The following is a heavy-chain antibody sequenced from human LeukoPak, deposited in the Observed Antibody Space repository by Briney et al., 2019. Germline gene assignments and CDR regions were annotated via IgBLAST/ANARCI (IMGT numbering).Heavy chain of an antibody. CDR3: AKEDIVVVPAAD. J-gene: IGHJ4*02. CDR1: GFSLSNYA. V-gene: IGHV3-23*01. Sequence: GGSLRLSCVASGFSLSNYAMSWVCQAPGKGLEWVSAISGSGGSTYYADSVKGRFTISRDNSKNTLYLQMNSLRAEDTAVYYCAKEDIVVVPAADWGQGTLVTVSS. CDR2: ISGSGGST. D-gene: IGHD2-2*01.